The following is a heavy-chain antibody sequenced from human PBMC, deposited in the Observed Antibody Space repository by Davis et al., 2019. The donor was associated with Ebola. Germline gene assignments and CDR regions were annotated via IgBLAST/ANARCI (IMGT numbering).Heavy chain of an antibody. V-gene: IGHV3-48*04. CDR3: ARDFVQLLSSSARYYYGMDV. Sequence: GASLKTSCAASGFTFSSYSMNWVRQAPGKGLEWVSYITSSSSTIYYADSENGRITIPRDNANNSLYLQMNSLRAEDTAVYYCARDFVQLLSSSARYYYGMDVWGQGTTVTVSS. D-gene: IGHD6-6*01. CDR1: GFTFSSYS. J-gene: IGHJ6*02. CDR2: ITSSSSTI.